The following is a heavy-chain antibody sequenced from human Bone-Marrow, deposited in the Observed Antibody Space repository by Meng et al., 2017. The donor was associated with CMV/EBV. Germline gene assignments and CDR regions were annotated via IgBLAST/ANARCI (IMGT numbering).Heavy chain of an antibody. J-gene: IGHJ6*02. CDR3: ASPYCSSTSCYHYYYGMDV. D-gene: IGHD2-2*01. Sequence: GGSLRLSCAASGFTFSSYSMNWVRQAPGKGLEWVSSISSSSYIYYADSVKDRFTISRDNAKNSLYLQMNSLRAEDTAVYYCASPYCSSTSCYHYYYGMDVWGQGTTVTVSS. V-gene: IGHV3-21*01. CDR1: GFTFSSYS. CDR2: ISSSSYI.